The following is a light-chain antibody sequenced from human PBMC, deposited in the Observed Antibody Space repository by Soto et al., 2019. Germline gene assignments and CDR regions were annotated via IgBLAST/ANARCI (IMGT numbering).Light chain of an antibody. Sequence: QSVLTQPRSVSGSPGQSVTISCTGTSSDVGAYDYVSWYRQDPGKAPKLMIYYVNKRPSGVPDHFSGAKSGNTASLTISGLQAEDEADYYCSSYAGPYTWVFGGGTKLTVL. V-gene: IGLV2-11*01. CDR2: YVN. CDR1: SSDVGAYDY. J-gene: IGLJ3*02. CDR3: SSYAGPYTWV.